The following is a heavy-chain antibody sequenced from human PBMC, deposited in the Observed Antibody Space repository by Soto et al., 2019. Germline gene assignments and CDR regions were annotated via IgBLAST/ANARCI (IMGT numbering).Heavy chain of an antibody. J-gene: IGHJ4*02. V-gene: IGHV5-10-1*01. CDR3: ARQYSNYEVLDFDY. CDR1: GYSFTSYW. Sequence: PGESLKISCKGSGYSFTSYWISWVRQMPGKGLEWMGRIDPSDSYTNYSPSFQGHVTISADKSISTAYLQWSSLKASDTAMYYFARQYSNYEVLDFDYWGQGTLVTVSS. D-gene: IGHD4-4*01. CDR2: IDPSDSYT.